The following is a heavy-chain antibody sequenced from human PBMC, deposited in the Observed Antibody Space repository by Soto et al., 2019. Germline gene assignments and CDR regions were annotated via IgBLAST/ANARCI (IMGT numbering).Heavy chain of an antibody. CDR2: INPSGGST. D-gene: IGHD6-13*01. Sequence: ASVKVSCKASGYTFTSYAMHWVRQAPGQRLEWMGIINPSGGSTSYAQKFQGRVTMTRDTSTSTVYMELSSLRSEDTAVYYCARDPNVAAAGTRIDYWGQGTLVTVSS. CDR1: GYTFTSYA. J-gene: IGHJ4*02. CDR3: ARDPNVAAAGTRIDY. V-gene: IGHV1-46*01.